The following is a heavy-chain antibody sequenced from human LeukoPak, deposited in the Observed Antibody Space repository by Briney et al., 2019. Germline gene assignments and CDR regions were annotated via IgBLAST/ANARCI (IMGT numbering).Heavy chain of an antibody. CDR2: ISSDGSST. CDR3: ARDPTDSGSYD. D-gene: IGHD1-26*01. J-gene: IGHJ4*02. V-gene: IGHV3-74*01. Sequence: QPGGSLRLSCAASGFTFSSYWMHWVRQAPGKGLVWVSRISSDGSSTSYADSVKGRFTISRDNAKNTLYLQMNSLRAEDTAVYYCARDPTDSGSYDWGQGTLVTVSS. CDR1: GFTFSSYW.